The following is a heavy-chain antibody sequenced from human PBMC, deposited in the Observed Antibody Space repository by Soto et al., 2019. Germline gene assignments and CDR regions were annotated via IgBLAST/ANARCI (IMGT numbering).Heavy chain of an antibody. V-gene: IGHV1-3*01. Sequence: QVQLVQSGAEVKKPGASVKVSCKASGYTFTSYALHWVRQAPGQRLEWMGWINAGNGNTKYSQKFQGRVTITRDTSASTAYMELSSLRSEDTAVYYCARSPGYSYGDYWGQGTLVTVSS. CDR1: GYTFTSYA. J-gene: IGHJ4*02. D-gene: IGHD5-18*01. CDR2: INAGNGNT. CDR3: ARSPGYSYGDY.